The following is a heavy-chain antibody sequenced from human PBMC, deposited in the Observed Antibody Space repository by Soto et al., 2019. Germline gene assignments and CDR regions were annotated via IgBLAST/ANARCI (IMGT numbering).Heavy chain of an antibody. Sequence: EVQLVESGGGLVQPGRYLRLSCAASGFTFDEYAMHCVRQAPGKGLEWVSGISWNSGSIGYADSVKGRFTISRDNAKNSLYLQMNSLRAEDTALYYCAKDNNWNYAAGFCDYWGQGTLVTVSS. D-gene: IGHD1-7*01. J-gene: IGHJ4*02. CDR1: GFTFDEYA. V-gene: IGHV3-9*01. CDR3: AKDNNWNYAAGFCDY. CDR2: ISWNSGSI.